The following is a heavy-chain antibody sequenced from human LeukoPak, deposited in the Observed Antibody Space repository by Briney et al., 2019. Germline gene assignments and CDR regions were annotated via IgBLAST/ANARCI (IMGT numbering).Heavy chain of an antibody. CDR2: ISAYNGHT. V-gene: IGHV1-18*01. CDR1: GYSFTSSG. J-gene: IGHJ3*02. D-gene: IGHD5-24*01. Sequence: ASVKVSCKASGYSFTSSGISWVRQAPGQGLEWMGWISAYNGHTNYAQKLQGRVTMTTDTSTSTTYMELRSLRSEDTAVYYCATAGRWLQSRDAFDIWGQGTMVTVSS. CDR3: ATAGRWLQSRDAFDI.